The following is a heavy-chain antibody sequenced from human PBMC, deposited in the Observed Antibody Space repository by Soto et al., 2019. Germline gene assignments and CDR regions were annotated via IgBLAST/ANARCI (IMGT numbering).Heavy chain of an antibody. CDR2: TRNKANSYTT. Sequence: EVQLVESGGGLVQPGGSLRLSCAASGFTFSDHYMDWVRQAPGKGPEWVARTRNKANSYTTEYAASVKDRFTISRDDSKNSLYLQMNSLKTEDTAVYYCARVGSCSSITCSYFDYWGQGTLVTVSS. CDR3: ARVGSCSSITCSYFDY. J-gene: IGHJ4*02. V-gene: IGHV3-72*01. D-gene: IGHD2-2*01. CDR1: GFTFSDHY.